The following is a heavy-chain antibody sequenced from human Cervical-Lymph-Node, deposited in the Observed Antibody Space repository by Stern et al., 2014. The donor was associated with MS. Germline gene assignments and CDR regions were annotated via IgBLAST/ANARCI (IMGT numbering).Heavy chain of an antibody. CDR3: ARDHLGSSSDYYYGMDV. CDR1: GGSISSGSYY. CDR2: IYTSGST. J-gene: IGHJ6*02. V-gene: IGHV4-61*02. Sequence: QVQLQESGPGLVKPSQTLSLTCTVSGGSISSGSYYWSWIRQPAGKGLEWIGRIYTSGSTNYNPSLKSRVTISVDTSKNQFPLKLSFVTAADTAVYYCARDHLGSSSDYYYGMDVWGQGTTVTVSS. D-gene: IGHD6-6*01.